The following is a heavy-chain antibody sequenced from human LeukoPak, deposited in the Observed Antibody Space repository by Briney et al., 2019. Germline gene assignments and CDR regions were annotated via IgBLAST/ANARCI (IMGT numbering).Heavy chain of an antibody. CDR2: IKSKTDGGTT. CDR1: GFTFSTYW. V-gene: IGHV3-15*01. Sequence: GGSLRLSCAASGFTFSTYWMNWVRQAPGKGLEWVGRIKSKTDGGTTDYAAPVKGRFTISRDDSKNTLYLQMNSLETEDTAVYYCTTARFGELFSPFDYWGQGTLVTVSS. D-gene: IGHD3-10*01. CDR3: TTARFGELFSPFDY. J-gene: IGHJ4*02.